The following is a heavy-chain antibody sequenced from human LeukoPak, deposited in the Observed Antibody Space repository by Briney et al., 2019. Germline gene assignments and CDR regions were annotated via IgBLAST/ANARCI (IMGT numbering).Heavy chain of an antibody. Sequence: GGSLRLSCAASGFTFSSYAMHWVRQAPGKGLEWVSGISWNSGSIGYADSVKGRFTISRDNAKNSLYLQMNSLRAEDTALYYCAKDLRFMITFGGDYWGQGTLVTVSS. V-gene: IGHV3-9*01. D-gene: IGHD3-16*01. CDR1: GFTFSSYA. CDR2: ISWNSGSI. CDR3: AKDLRFMITFGGDY. J-gene: IGHJ4*02.